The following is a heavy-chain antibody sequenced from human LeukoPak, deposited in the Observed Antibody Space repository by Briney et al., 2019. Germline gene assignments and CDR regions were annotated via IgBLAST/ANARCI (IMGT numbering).Heavy chain of an antibody. D-gene: IGHD5-12*01. CDR1: GGSFRGYY. CDR3: ARAATDSGYDWTTFDY. Sequence: SETLSLTCAVYGGSFRGYYWSWIRQPPGKGLEWVGEINNSGITNYNPSLKSRVTISVDTSKNQFSLKLNSVTAADTALYYCARAATDSGYDWTTFDYWRQGTLVSVPS. J-gene: IGHJ4*02. V-gene: IGHV4-34*01. CDR2: INNSGIT.